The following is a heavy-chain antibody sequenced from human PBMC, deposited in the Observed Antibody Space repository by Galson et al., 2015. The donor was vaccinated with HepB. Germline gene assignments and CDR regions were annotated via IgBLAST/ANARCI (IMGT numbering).Heavy chain of an antibody. CDR3: AKVRGDSGSYRPFDY. CDR1: GFTFSDFT. Sequence: SLRLSCAASGFTFSDFTTSWVRQAPGKGLEWVSSISDSGAATNYADSVKGRFTISRDNSKKTLYLQMNSLRADDTAVYYRAKVRGDSGSYRPFDYWGQGTLVTVSA. CDR2: ISDSGAAT. V-gene: IGHV3-23*01. J-gene: IGHJ4*02. D-gene: IGHD3-10*01.